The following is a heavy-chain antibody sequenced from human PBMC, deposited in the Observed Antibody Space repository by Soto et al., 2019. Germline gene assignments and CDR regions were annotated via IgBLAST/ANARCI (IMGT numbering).Heavy chain of an antibody. CDR2: ISGSGGST. V-gene: IGHV3-23*01. Sequence: GGSLRLSCAASGFTFSSYAMSWVRQAPGKGLEWVSAISGSGGSTYYADSVKGRFTISRDNSKNTLYLQMNSLRAEDTAVYYCAKAGDGDYLTWLFLDYWGQGTLVTVSS. CDR1: GFTFSSYA. D-gene: IGHD3-22*01. CDR3: AKAGDGDYLTWLFLDY. J-gene: IGHJ4*02.